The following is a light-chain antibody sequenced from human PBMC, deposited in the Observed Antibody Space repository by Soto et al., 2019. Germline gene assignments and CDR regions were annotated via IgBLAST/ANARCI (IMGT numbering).Light chain of an antibody. V-gene: IGKV1-39*01. Sequence: DIQITQSPSSRSASVGDEVTITCRASQTIMTYLNWYQLKPGKPPRLLIYAASSLQSGVPSRFSGSGSGTDFTLTISSLQPEDFATYSCQQSYNSPQAFGQGTKVDIK. J-gene: IGKJ1*01. CDR3: QQSYNSPQA. CDR1: QTIMTY. CDR2: AAS.